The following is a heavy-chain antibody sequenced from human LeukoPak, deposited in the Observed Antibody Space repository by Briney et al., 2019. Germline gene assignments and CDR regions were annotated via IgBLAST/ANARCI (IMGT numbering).Heavy chain of an antibody. V-gene: IGHV4-34*01. CDR1: GFTFSSYA. CDR3: ASTYYYDSSGYRDAFDI. CDR2: INHSGST. J-gene: IGHJ3*02. Sequence: PGGSLRLSCAASGFTFSSYAMSWVRQPPGKGLEWIGEINHSGSTNYNPSLKSRVTISVDTSKNQFSLKLSSVSAADTAVYYCASTYYYDSSGYRDAFDIWGQGTMVTVSS. D-gene: IGHD3-22*01.